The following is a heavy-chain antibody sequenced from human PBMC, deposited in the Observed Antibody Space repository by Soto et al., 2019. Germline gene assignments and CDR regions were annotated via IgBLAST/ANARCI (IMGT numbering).Heavy chain of an antibody. Sequence: GGSLRLSCAASGFTFSSYGMHWVRQAPAKGLEWVAVISYDGSNKYYADSAQGRFTITRDNSKNTLYLQMNSVGAEDTAVYYCAKDYWAYYYGSGSYCVPWFDPWGQGTLVTVSS. J-gene: IGHJ5*02. CDR1: GFTFSSYG. CDR3: AKDYWAYYYGSGSYCVPWFDP. CDR2: ISYDGSNK. D-gene: IGHD3-10*01. V-gene: IGHV3-30*18.